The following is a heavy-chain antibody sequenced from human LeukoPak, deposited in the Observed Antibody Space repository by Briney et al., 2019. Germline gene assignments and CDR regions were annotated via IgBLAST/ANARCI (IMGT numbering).Heavy chain of an antibody. CDR1: GGSLNNYY. D-gene: IGHD3-22*01. J-gene: IGHJ4*02. CDR3: ARGRRYYDSSGRYFDF. Sequence: SETLSLTCTVSGGSLNNYYWSWIRQPPGKGLECIGYIFYTGSTNYNPSLKSRVTISVDKSMNQFSLRLSSVTAADTAVYYCARGRRYYDSSGRYFDFWGQGTLVTVSS. CDR2: IFYTGST. V-gene: IGHV4-59*08.